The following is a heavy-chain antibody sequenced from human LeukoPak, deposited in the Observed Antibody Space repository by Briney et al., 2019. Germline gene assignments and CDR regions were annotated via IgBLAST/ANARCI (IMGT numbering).Heavy chain of an antibody. D-gene: IGHD3-22*01. CDR1: GYTFTSYD. Sequence: ASVKVSCKASGYTFTSYDINWVRQATGQGLEWMGWMNPNSGNTGYAQKFQGRVTMTRNTSISTAYMEMSSLRSEDTAVYYCARGLRDSSGREYFQHWGQGTLITASS. CDR3: ARGLRDSSGREYFQH. CDR2: MNPNSGNT. V-gene: IGHV1-8*02. J-gene: IGHJ1*01.